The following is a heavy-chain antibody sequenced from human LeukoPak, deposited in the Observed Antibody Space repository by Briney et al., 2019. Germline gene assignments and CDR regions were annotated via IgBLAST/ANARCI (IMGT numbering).Heavy chain of an antibody. CDR1: GYSFTSYG. D-gene: IGHD3-10*02. CDR3: ARVRIGLRSVTDY. V-gene: IGHV1-18*01. CDR2: ISAYNGNT. J-gene: IGHJ4*02. Sequence: ASLKVSCKASGYSFTSYGITWVRQAPGQGLEWMGWISAYNGNTNYAQKLQGRVTMTTDTSTSTAYMELRSLRSDDTAVYYCARVRIGLRSVTDYWGQGTLVTVSS.